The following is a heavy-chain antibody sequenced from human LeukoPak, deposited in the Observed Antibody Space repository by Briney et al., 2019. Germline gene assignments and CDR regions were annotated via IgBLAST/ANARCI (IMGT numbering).Heavy chain of an antibody. Sequence: ASVKVSCKASGYTFTGYYMHWVRQAPGQGLEWMGWMNPNSGNTGYAQKFQGGVTITRNTSISTAYMELSSLRSEDTAVYYCARSYYYDSSGYYRHWGQGTLVTVSS. CDR1: GYTFTGYY. V-gene: IGHV1-8*03. CDR2: MNPNSGNT. J-gene: IGHJ1*01. D-gene: IGHD3-22*01. CDR3: ARSYYYDSSGYYRH.